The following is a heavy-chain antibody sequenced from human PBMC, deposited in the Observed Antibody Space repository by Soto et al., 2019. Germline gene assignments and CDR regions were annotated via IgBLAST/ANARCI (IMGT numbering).Heavy chain of an antibody. CDR2: IGSSSVTI. V-gene: IGHV3-48*01. CDR1: GFTLSNYV. Sequence: GGSLRLSCAASGFTLSNYVMNWVRQAPGKGLEWISCIGSSSVTIFHADSVKGRFTISRDSAKNSLYLQMNSLRAEDTAMYYCASIPSSGRPYFFDYWGLRTQVNVYS. CDR3: ASIPSSGRPYFFDY. D-gene: IGHD6-19*01. J-gene: IGHJ4*02.